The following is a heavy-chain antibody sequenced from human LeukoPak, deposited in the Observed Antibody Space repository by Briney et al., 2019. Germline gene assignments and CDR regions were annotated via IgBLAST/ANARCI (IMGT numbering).Heavy chain of an antibody. CDR1: CGSISSSSYY. V-gene: IGHV4-39*07. D-gene: IGHD1-26*01. J-gene: IGHJ4*02. Sequence: SETLSLTCTVSCGSISSSSYYSGWIRQPPGKGLEWIGSIYSSGSTYYNPPLKSRVTISVDTSKNQFSLKLSSVTAADTAVYYCARGGGATQKYYFDYWGQGTLVTVSS. CDR3: ARGGGATQKYYFDY. CDR2: IYSSGST.